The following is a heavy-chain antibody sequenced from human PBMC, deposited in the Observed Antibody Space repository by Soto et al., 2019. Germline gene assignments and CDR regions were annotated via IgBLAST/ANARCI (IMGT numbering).Heavy chain of an antibody. CDR3: ARPAFGDYWYFDL. J-gene: IGHJ2*01. Sequence: QDQLVQSGAEVKKPGSSVNVSCKASGGTFSSHTFSWVRQAPGQGLEWMGRIIPALGTATYAQKFQGRVTITADESATPVYMELNSLRSEDTAVYSCARPAFGDYWYFDLWGRGTLVTVSS. V-gene: IGHV1-69*08. CDR1: GGTFSSHT. D-gene: IGHD4-17*01. CDR2: IIPALGTA.